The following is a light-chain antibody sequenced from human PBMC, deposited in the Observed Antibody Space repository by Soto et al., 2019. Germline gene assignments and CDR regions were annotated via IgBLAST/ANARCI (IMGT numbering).Light chain of an antibody. J-gene: IGKJ1*01. Sequence: EIVLTQSPDTLSLSPGERVTLSCRASQSVTRNYVAWYQQKSGQAPGLLIYGGSKRATGIPDRFSGSGSGTDFTLTISRLEPEDVAVYYCQQYCNLPWTFGQGTRVESK. CDR1: QSVTRNY. CDR2: GGS. V-gene: IGKV3-20*01. CDR3: QQYCNLPWT.